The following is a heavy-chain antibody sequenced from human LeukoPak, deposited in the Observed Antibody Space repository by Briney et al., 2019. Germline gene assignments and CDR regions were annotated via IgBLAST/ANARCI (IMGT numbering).Heavy chain of an antibody. D-gene: IGHD2-2*01. CDR3: ARSWGLTITSCHDY. CDR1: GFTVSSNY. J-gene: IGHJ4*02. CDR2: IKQDGSEK. V-gene: IGHV3-7*01. Sequence: GGSLRLSCAASGFTVSSNYMSWVRQAPGKGLEWVANIKQDGSEKYYVDSVMGRFTIPRDNAKNSLSLQMNSLRAEDTAVYFCARSWGLTITSCHDYWGQGTLVTVSS.